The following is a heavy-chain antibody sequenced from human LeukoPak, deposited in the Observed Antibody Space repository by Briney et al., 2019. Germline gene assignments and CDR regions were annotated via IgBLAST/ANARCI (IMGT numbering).Heavy chain of an antibody. CDR3: ARTSITMVRGVRDYGFDY. CDR2: IYYSGST. Sequence: PSETLSLTCTVSGGSISSYYWSWIRQPPGKGLEWGGYIYYSGSTNYNPSLKSRVTISVDTSKNQFSLKLSSVTAADTAVYYCARTSITMVRGVRDYGFDYWGQGTLVTVSS. CDR1: GGSISSYY. D-gene: IGHD3-10*01. V-gene: IGHV4-59*01. J-gene: IGHJ4*02.